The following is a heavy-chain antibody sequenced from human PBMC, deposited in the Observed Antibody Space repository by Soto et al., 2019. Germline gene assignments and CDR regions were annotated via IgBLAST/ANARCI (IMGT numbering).Heavy chain of an antibody. V-gene: IGHV1-69*06. CDR3: ARDSEQQLFDY. D-gene: IGHD6-13*01. CDR2: IIPIFGTA. CDR1: GGTFSSYA. J-gene: IGHJ4*02. Sequence: SVKISCEASGGTFSSYAISWVRQAPGQGLEWMGGIIPIFGTANYAQKFQGRVTITADKSTSTAYMELSSLRSEDTAVYYCARDSEQQLFDYWGQGPLVTVSS.